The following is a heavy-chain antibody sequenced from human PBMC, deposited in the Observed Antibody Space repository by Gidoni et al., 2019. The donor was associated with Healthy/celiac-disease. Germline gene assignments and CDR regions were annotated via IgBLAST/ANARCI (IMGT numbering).Heavy chain of an antibody. D-gene: IGHD3-9*01. CDR1: GYTFTSYY. Sequence: QVQLVQSGAEVKKPGASVKVSCKASGYTFTSYYMHWVRQAPGQGLEWMGIINPRGGSTSYAQKFQGRVTMTRDTSTSTVYMELSSLRSEDTAVYYCARDGGSTPPGYYFDYWGQGTLVTVSS. CDR2: INPRGGST. J-gene: IGHJ4*02. CDR3: ARDGGSTPPGYYFDY. V-gene: IGHV1-46*01.